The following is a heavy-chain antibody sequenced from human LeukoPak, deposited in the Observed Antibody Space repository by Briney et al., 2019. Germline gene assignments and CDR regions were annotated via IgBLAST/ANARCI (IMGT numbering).Heavy chain of an antibody. CDR2: ISSTSGFT. Sequence: GGSLRLSCAASGFTFRDYWMYWVRQVPGKGLEWVSYISSTSGFTRYADSVTGRFTISRDNAKNSLYLQMNTLRAEDTAVYYCAKGSPPVDWGQGTLVTVSS. CDR3: AKGSPPVD. CDR1: GFTFRDYW. J-gene: IGHJ4*02. V-gene: IGHV3-11*05.